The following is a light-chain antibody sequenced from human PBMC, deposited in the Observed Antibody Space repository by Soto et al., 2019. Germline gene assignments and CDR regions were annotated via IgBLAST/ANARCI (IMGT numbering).Light chain of an antibody. CDR3: QQYGSSPT. CDR1: QSLGSSY. CDR2: GAS. V-gene: IGKV3-20*01. J-gene: IGKJ5*01. Sequence: EIVLTQSPGTLSLSPGERATLSCRASQSLGSSYLVWYQQKPGQTPRLLIYGASSRATGIPDRFSGSGSGTDFTLTISRLEPEDFAVYYCQQYGSSPTFGQGTRLEI.